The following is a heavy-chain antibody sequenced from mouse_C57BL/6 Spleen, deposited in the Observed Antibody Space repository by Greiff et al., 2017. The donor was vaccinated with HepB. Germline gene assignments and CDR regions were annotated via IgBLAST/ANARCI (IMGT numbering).Heavy chain of an antibody. D-gene: IGHD1-1*01. CDR1: GYSITSGYD. J-gene: IGHJ1*03. CDR2: ISYSGST. CDR3: ARDRVTTVVEGYFDV. V-gene: IGHV3-1*01. Sequence: VQLKESGPGMVKPSQSLSLTCTVTGYSITSGYDWHWIRHFPGNKLEWMGYISYSGSTNYNPSLKSRISITHDTSKNHFFLKLNSVTTEDTATYYCARDRVTTVVEGYFDVWGTGTTVTVAS.